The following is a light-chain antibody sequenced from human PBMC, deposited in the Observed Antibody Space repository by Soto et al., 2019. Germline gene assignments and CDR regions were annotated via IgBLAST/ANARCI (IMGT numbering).Light chain of an antibody. CDR3: AAWDDSLSGRV. CDR2: RNN. J-gene: IGLJ3*02. V-gene: IGLV1-47*01. CDR1: SSNIGAGYD. Sequence: QSVLTQPPSVSGAPGQRVTISCTGSSSNIGAGYDVHWYQQLPGTAPKLLIYRNNQRPSGVPDRFSGSKSGTSASLAISGLRSEDEADYYCAAWDDSLSGRVFGGGTQLTVL.